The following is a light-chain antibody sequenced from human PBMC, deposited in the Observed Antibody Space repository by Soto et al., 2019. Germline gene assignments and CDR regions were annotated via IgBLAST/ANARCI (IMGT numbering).Light chain of an antibody. V-gene: IGKV3D-20*02. CDR2: GAS. CDR1: QSVSSTY. Sequence: IVLTQSPGTLSLSPGERATLSCRASQSVSSTYLAWYQQKPGQAPRLLIYGASSRATGIPDRFSGSGSGTDFTLTISSLEPEDFAVYYCQQRSNWPSLTFGGGTKVDIK. J-gene: IGKJ4*01. CDR3: QQRSNWPSLT.